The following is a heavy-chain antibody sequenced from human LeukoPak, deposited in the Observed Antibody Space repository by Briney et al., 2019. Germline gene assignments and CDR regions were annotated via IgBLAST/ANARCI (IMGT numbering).Heavy chain of an antibody. V-gene: IGHV3-7*01. CDR1: GFILSGYW. CDR2: IKEDGNEK. J-gene: IGHJ4*02. CDR3: ARGRFEGSYCNYYFDY. D-gene: IGHD1-26*01. Sequence: SGGSLRLSCAASGFILSGYWMSWVRRAPGKGLEWVANIKEDGNEKYYVDSVKGRFTISRDNAKNSAYLQINSLRVEDTAVYYCARGRFEGSYCNYYFDYWGQGTLVTVSS.